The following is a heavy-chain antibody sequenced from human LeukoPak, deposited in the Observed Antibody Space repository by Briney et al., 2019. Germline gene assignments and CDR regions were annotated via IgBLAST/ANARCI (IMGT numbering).Heavy chain of an antibody. Sequence: SSETLSLTCSVSGGSISSGGYYWSWIRQHPGKGLEWIGYIYYSGSTYYNPSLKSRVTISVDTSKNQFSLKLSSVTAADTAVYYCARYLNYYGSGRVDYWGQGTLVTVPS. CDR3: ARYLNYYGSGRVDY. CDR2: IYYSGST. D-gene: IGHD3-10*01. J-gene: IGHJ4*02. CDR1: GGSISSGGYY. V-gene: IGHV4-31*03.